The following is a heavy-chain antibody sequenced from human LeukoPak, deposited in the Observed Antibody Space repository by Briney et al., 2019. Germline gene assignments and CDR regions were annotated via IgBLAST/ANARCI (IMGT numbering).Heavy chain of an antibody. D-gene: IGHD3-22*01. CDR2: INYRGAV. V-gene: IGHV4-39*06. Sequence: SETLSLTCTVSDGSTTGTRYYWGWFRQTPGKGPEWIGNINYRGAVYYNPSLRRRATISLDTSKNPFPLRLPSVTAADTAVYFCARVPKYDNSRNNYYMDVWGKGTTVTVSS. CDR3: ARVPKYDNSRNNYYMDV. J-gene: IGHJ6*03. CDR1: DGSTTGTRYY.